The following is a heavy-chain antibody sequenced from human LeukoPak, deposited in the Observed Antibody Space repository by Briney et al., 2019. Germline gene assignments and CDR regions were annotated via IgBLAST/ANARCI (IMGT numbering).Heavy chain of an antibody. CDR2: INDSGST. CDR3: AASLDY. Sequence: SETLSLTCAVYSVSFSGYYWSWIRQPPGKGLEWIGDINDSGSTNYNPSLKSRVTISVDTSKNQFSLKLSSVTAADTAVYYCAASLDYWGQGTLVTVSS. J-gene: IGHJ4*02. V-gene: IGHV4-34*01. CDR1: SVSFSGYY.